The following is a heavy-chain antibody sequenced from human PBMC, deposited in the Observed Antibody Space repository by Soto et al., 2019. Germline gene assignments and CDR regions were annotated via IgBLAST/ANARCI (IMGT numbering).Heavy chain of an antibody. CDR1: GFTFNNAW. D-gene: IGHD6-13*01. Sequence: PGGSLRLSCAASGFTFNNAWMSWVRQAPGRGLEWVGRIKGKSDGGTTDYAAPVKGRFTISRDDSKNTLYLQMNSLKTEDTAVYYCTTVGSSSWTGFDSWGQGT. CDR3: TTVGSSSWTGFDS. V-gene: IGHV3-15*01. CDR2: IKGKSDGGTT. J-gene: IGHJ4*02.